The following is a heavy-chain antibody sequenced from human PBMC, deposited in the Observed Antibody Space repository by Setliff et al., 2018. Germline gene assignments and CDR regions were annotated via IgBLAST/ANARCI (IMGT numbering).Heavy chain of an antibody. V-gene: IGHV3-30*03. Sequence: LRLSCGASGFIFSNFGMHWVRQAPGKGLEWVAVISYDGSNKYYADSVKGRFTISRDNSKNTLYLQMNSLRAEDTAVYYCARDLQAYYDILTGYPIYYYYGMDVWGQGTTVTVSS. CDR2: ISYDGSNK. D-gene: IGHD3-9*01. CDR3: ARDLQAYYDILTGYPIYYYYGMDV. CDR1: GFIFSNFG. J-gene: IGHJ6*02.